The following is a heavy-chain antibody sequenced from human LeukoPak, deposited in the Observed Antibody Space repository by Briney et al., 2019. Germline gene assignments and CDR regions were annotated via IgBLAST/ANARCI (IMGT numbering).Heavy chain of an antibody. CDR1: GGSISSYY. D-gene: IGHD2-15*01. CDR3: ARWAAGGFFDY. CDR2: IYYSGST. J-gene: IGHJ4*02. V-gene: IGHV4-59*01. Sequence: PSETLSLTCTVSGGSISSYYWSWIRQPPGKGLEWIGYIYYSGSTNYNPSLKSRVTISVDTSKNQFSLKLSSATAADTAVYYCARWAAGGFFDYWGQGTLVTVSS.